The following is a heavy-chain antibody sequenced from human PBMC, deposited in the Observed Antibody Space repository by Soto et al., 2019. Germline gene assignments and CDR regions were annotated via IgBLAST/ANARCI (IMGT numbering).Heavy chain of an antibody. Sequence: SETLSLTCTVSGGSLSSGGYYWSWIRQHPGKGLEWIGYIYYSGSTYYNPSLKSRVTISVDTSKNQFSLKLSSVTAADTAVYYSARSSQSTVTTVDYWGQGTLVPVSS. J-gene: IGHJ4*02. CDR2: IYYSGST. CDR1: GGSLSSGGYY. V-gene: IGHV4-31*03. D-gene: IGHD4-17*01. CDR3: ARSSQSTVTTVDY.